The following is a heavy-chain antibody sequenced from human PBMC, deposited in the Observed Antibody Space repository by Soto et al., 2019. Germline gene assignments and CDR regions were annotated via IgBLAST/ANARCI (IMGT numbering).Heavy chain of an antibody. J-gene: IGHJ6*02. D-gene: IGHD1-1*01. V-gene: IGHV1-69*13. CDR2: IIPIFGTA. CDR3: ARVGAGHNWNDVDLGYYYYYGMDV. Sequence: GASVKVSCKASGGTFSSYAISWVRQAPGQGLEWMGGIIPIFGTANYAQKFQGRVTITADESTSTAYMELSSLRSEDTAVYYCARVGAGHNWNDVDLGYYYYYGMDVWGQGTTVTVSS. CDR1: GGTFSSYA.